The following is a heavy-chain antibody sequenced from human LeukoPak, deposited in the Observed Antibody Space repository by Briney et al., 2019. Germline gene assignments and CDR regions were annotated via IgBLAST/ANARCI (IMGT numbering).Heavy chain of an antibody. Sequence: GGSLRLSCAASGFTFSSYAMSWVRQAPGKGLEWVSGISGTSGTTYYADSVKGRFTISRDNSKNTLYLQMNSLRAEDTAVYYCAKQGGTYYYYYMDVWGKGTTVTVSS. CDR2: ISGTSGTT. CDR1: GFTFSSYA. CDR3: AKQGGTYYYYYMDV. D-gene: IGHD1-1*01. J-gene: IGHJ6*03. V-gene: IGHV3-23*01.